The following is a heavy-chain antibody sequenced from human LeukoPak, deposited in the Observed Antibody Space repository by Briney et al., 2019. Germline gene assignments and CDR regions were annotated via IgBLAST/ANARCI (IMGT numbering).Heavy chain of an antibody. V-gene: IGHV1-18*01. Sequence: ASVKVSCKASGYTFTSYGISWVRQAPGQGLEWMGWISAYNGNTNYAQKLQGRVTMTTDTSTSTAYMELRSLRSDDTAVYYCARDPSRRLSGAFDIWRQGTMVTVSS. D-gene: IGHD6-25*01. J-gene: IGHJ3*02. CDR2: ISAYNGNT. CDR1: GYTFTSYG. CDR3: ARDPSRRLSGAFDI.